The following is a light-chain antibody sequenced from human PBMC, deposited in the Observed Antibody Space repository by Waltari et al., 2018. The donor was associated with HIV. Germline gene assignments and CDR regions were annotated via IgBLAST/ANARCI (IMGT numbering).Light chain of an antibody. CDR1: NIGRQS. CDR2: DDT. CDR3: QGCHSNSDHVV. Sequence: SYVLTQPPSVSVAPGQTARITCEGNNIGRQSVPWYQQRPGPAPALVVQDDTDRPSGIPERFSCANSGNTATPTISRVEAGDEADYYCQGCHSNSDHVVFGGGTKLTV. V-gene: IGLV3-21*02. J-gene: IGLJ2*01.